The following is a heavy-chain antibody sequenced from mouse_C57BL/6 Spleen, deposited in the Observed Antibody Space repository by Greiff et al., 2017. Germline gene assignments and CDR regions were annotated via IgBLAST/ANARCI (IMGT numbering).Heavy chain of an antibody. J-gene: IGHJ4*01. Sequence: VQLQQPGAELVRPGTSVKLSCKASGYTFTSYWMHWVKQRPGQGLEWIGVIDPSDSYTNYNQKFKGKATLTVDTSSSTAYMQLSSLTSEDSAVYYCARGGIYYGNYYYAMDYWGQGTSVTVSS. CDR1: GYTFTSYW. V-gene: IGHV1-59*01. CDR2: IDPSDSYT. D-gene: IGHD2-1*01. CDR3: ARGGIYYGNYYYAMDY.